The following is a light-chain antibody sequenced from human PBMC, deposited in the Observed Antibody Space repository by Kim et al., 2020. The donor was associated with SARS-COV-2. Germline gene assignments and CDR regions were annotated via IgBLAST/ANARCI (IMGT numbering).Light chain of an antibody. J-gene: IGKJ2*01. Sequence: ETVLTQSPGTLSLSPGESATLSCRASQSVSSNYLAWYHQRPGQAPRLLIYLASTRATGAPDRFSGSGSGTDFTLTIRRLGPEDSGVFYCKQYDTSPYTFGEGTKVEIK. CDR3: KQYDTSPYT. CDR1: QSVSSNY. V-gene: IGKV3-20*01. CDR2: LAS.